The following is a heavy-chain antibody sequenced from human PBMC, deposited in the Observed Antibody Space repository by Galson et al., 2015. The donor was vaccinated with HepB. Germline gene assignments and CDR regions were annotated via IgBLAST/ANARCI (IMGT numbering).Heavy chain of an antibody. CDR1: GGTFSSYA. D-gene: IGHD3-9*01. CDR3: ARGQRYYDILTGYPHYYYYGMDV. CDR2: IIPIFGTV. V-gene: IGHV1-69*13. Sequence: SVKVSCKASGGTFSSYAISWVRQAPGQGLEWMGGIIPIFGTVTYAQKFQGRVTITADESTSTAYMELSSLRSEDTAVYYCARGQRYYDILTGYPHYYYYGMDVWGQGTTVTVSS. J-gene: IGHJ6*02.